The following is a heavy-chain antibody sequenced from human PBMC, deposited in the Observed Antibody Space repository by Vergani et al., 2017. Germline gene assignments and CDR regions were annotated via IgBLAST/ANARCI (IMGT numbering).Heavy chain of an antibody. J-gene: IGHJ6*03. CDR1: GGTFSNHV. CDR3: ARDGGSDVEVQAAIRYYYYYMDV. Sequence: QVQLVQSGAEVKKPGSSVKVSCKSSGGTFSNHVLAWVRQAPGQGLEWMGGILPLFGTPTYAQRFQGRVTITADESTTTAYMELTSLTSEDSAIYYCARDGGSDVEVQAAIRYYYYYMDVWGEGTTVTVSS. CDR2: ILPLFGTP. D-gene: IGHD2-2*01. V-gene: IGHV1-69*01.